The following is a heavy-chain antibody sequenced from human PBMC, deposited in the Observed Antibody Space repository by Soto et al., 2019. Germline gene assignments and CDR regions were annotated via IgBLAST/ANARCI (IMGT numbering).Heavy chain of an antibody. J-gene: IGHJ6*04. CDR3: ARHARGLDV. CDR1: GGSISSYY. D-gene: IGHD6-6*01. Sequence: QVQLQESGPGLVKPSETLSLSCTVPGGSISSYYWSWIRQPPGKGLEWIGYIYYSGGTNYNPSLKSRVTISIDASKTQFSLNLSSVTAADTGVYCCARHARGLDVWGKGTTVTVSS. V-gene: IGHV4-59*08. CDR2: IYYSGGT.